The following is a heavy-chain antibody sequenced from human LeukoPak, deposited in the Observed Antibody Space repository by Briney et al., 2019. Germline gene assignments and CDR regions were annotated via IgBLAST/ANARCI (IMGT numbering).Heavy chain of an antibody. V-gene: IGHV4-59*01. J-gene: IGHJ4*02. CDR2: MYFSGST. CDR1: GGSTSSNY. CDR3: ARGSAGSGSYYLLDY. Sequence: PSETLSLTCTVSGGSTSSNYWSWIRQPPGKGLEWIGFMYFSGSTNYNPSLKSRVTISVDTSKNQFSLKLSSVTAADTAVHYCARGSAGSGSYYLLDYWGQGTLVTVSS. D-gene: IGHD3-10*01.